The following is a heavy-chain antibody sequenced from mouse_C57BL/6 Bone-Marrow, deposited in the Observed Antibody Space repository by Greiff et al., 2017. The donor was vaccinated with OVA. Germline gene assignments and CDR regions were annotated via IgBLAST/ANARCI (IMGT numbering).Heavy chain of an antibody. D-gene: IGHD3-2*02. CDR1: GYAFSSSW. V-gene: IGHV1-82*01. CDR3: ARDSSGPPFAY. J-gene: IGHJ3*01. CDR2: IYPGDGDT. Sequence: VQLQQSGPELVKPGASVKISCKASGYAFSSSWMNWVKQRPGKGLEWIGRIYPGDGDTNYNGKFKGKATLTADKSSSTAYMQLSSLTSEDSAVYFCARDSSGPPFAYWGQGTLVTVSA.